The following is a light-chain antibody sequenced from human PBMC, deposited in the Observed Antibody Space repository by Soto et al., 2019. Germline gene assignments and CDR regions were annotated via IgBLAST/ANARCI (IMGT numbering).Light chain of an antibody. CDR1: SSDVGGYNY. CDR2: EVN. V-gene: IGLV2-14*01. Sequence: QSVLTQPAPVSGSPGQSITISCTGTSSDVGGYNYVSWFQQHPGKAPKLMIFEVNNRPSGVSDRFSGSKSGNTASLTISGLQPEDEADYYCSSFTRSSTRVFGSGTKVTVL. J-gene: IGLJ1*01. CDR3: SSFTRSSTRV.